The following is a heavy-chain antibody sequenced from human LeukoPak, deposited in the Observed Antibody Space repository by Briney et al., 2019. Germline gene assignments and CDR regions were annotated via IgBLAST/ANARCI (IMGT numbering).Heavy chain of an antibody. D-gene: IGHD2-21*02. Sequence: GGSLRLSCAVSGFTFSDYYMSWIRQAPGKGLEWVSYISSSGSTIYYADSVKGRFTISRDNAKNSLYLQMNSLRAEDTAVYYCARVPDCGGDCLSYYYYMDVWGKGTTVTVSS. CDR3: ARVPDCGGDCLSYYYYMDV. J-gene: IGHJ6*03. CDR1: GFTFSDYY. CDR2: ISSSGSTI. V-gene: IGHV3-11*04.